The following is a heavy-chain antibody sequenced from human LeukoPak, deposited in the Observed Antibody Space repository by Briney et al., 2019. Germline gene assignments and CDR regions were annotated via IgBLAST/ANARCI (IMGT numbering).Heavy chain of an antibody. Sequence: GGTLRLSCAASGFTFSSYGMSWVRQAPGKGLEWVSAISGSGGSTYYSDSVKGRFTISRDNSKNTLYLQMNSLRAEDTAVYYCARRAGAYSHPYDYWGQGTLVTVPS. CDR1: GFTFSSYG. CDR2: ISGSGGST. V-gene: IGHV3-23*01. J-gene: IGHJ4*02. CDR3: ARRAGAYSHPYDY. D-gene: IGHD4/OR15-4a*01.